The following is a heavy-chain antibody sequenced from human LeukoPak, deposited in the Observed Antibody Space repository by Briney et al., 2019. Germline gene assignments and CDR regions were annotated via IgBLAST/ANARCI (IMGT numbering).Heavy chain of an antibody. D-gene: IGHD2-8*01. CDR3: ARGRGVYARDFDY. Sequence: KPSETLSLTCAVYGGSFSGYYWSWIRQPPGKGLEWIGEINHSGSTNYNPSLKSRVTISVDTSKNQFSLKLSSVTAADTAVYYCARGRGVYARDFDYWGQGTLVTVSS. CDR1: GGSFSGYY. V-gene: IGHV4-34*01. CDR2: INHSGST. J-gene: IGHJ4*02.